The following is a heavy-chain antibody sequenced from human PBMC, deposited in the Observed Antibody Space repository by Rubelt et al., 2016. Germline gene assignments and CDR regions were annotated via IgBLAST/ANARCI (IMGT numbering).Heavy chain of an antibody. J-gene: IGHJ3*02. CDR2: ISSSISII. D-gene: IGHD6-13*01. Sequence: EVQLVESGGGLVQPGGSLRLSCAASGFTFSTYSMNWVRQAPGKGLEWVSYISSSISIIYYADSVKGRFTISRGNAKNSLYRQMNNLRPEDTAGYYCARAYSSSAGRDAFDIWGQGTMVTVSS. CDR3: ARAYSSSAGRDAFDI. V-gene: IGHV3-48*04. CDR1: GFTFSTYS.